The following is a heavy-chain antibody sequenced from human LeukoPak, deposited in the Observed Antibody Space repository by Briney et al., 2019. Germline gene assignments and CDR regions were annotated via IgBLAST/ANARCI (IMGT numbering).Heavy chain of an antibody. D-gene: IGHD5-18*01. V-gene: IGHV1-18*01. CDR3: ARVVDTAMVPDY. J-gene: IGHJ4*02. Sequence: ASVNVSCQHSVYTFTSYVISWVGQAAGQGREWMGWIGAYNGKTNYAPTLQGRVTMTTDTSTSTAYMELRRLRSDDTAVYYWARVVDTAMVPDYWGQGTLVTVSS. CDR2: IGAYNGKT. CDR1: VYTFTSYV.